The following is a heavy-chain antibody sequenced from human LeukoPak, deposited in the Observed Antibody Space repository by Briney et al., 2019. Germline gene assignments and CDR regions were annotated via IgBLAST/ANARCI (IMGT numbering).Heavy chain of an antibody. CDR1: GFTVSGNY. CDR3: ASTRGWVYFDY. J-gene: IGHJ4*02. V-gene: IGHV3-66*01. Sequence: GSLSLSCAASGFTVSGNYMSWVRQAPGKGLEWVSVIYSGGNTYYADSVIGRFTISRDNSKNTLYLHMNSLRAEDTAVYYCASTRGWVYFDYWGQGTLVTVSS. CDR2: IYSGGNT. D-gene: IGHD6-19*01.